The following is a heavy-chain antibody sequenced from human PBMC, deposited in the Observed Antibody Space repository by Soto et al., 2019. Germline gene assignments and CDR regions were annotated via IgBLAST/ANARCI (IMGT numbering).Heavy chain of an antibody. CDR3: AGREQWLVGCLY. Sequence: SETLSLTCAVSGGSITSTQWWGWVRQSPGKGLEWIGEIDQSGDTKYNPSLMSRVTLSVDDSKNQFSLKLTSVTAADTAIYYCAGREQWLVGCLYWGQGTLVTVSS. V-gene: IGHV4-4*02. CDR1: GGSITSTQW. CDR2: IDQSGDT. J-gene: IGHJ4*02. D-gene: IGHD6-19*01.